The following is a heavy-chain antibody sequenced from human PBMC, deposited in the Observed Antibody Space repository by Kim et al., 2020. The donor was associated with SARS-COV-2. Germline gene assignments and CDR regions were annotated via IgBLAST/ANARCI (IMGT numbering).Heavy chain of an antibody. J-gene: IGHJ4*02. CDR3: VKGSTYYAGSGYFDY. V-gene: IGHV3-23*01. D-gene: IGHD3-22*01. Sequence: DSVEGKFTISRDNSKNTLYPEMNSLKAEDTALYYCVKGSTYYAGSGYFDYWGPGTLVTVSS.